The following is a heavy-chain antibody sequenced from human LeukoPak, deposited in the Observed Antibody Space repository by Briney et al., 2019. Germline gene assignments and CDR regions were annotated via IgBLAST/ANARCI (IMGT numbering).Heavy chain of an antibody. V-gene: IGHV1-2*02. Sequence: ASVKVSCKASGYTFTGYYIHWVRQAPGQGLEWMGWINPNSGGTNYAQKFQGRVTMTRDTSISTAYMEPSRLRSDDTAVYYCARARFLGYSGYDLLYYFDYWGQGTLVTVSS. D-gene: IGHD5-12*01. J-gene: IGHJ4*02. CDR1: GYTFTGYY. CDR3: ARARFLGYSGYDLLYYFDY. CDR2: INPNSGGT.